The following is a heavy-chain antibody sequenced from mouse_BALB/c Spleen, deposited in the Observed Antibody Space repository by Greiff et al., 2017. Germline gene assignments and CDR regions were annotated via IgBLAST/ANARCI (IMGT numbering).Heavy chain of an antibody. CDR2: ISYSGST. CDR1: GYSITSDYA. V-gene: IGHV3-2*02. CDR3: ARSYYYGSSFDY. D-gene: IGHD1-1*01. J-gene: IGHJ2*01. Sequence: DVKLVESGPGLVKPSQSLSLTCTVTGYSITSDYAWNWIRQFPGNKLEWMGYISYSGSTSYNPSLKSRISITRDTSKNQFFLQLNSVTTEDTATYDCARSYYYGSSFDYWGQGTTLTVSS.